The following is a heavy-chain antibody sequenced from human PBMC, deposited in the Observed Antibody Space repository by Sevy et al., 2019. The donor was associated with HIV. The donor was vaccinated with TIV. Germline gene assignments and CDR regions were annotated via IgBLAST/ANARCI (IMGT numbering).Heavy chain of an antibody. CDR1: GFTFSDYY. CDR2: ISSSSSYT. Sequence: GGSVRLSCAASGFTFSDYYMSWIRQAPGKGLEWVSYISSSSSYTNYADSVKGRFTISRDNAKNSLYLQMNSLRAEDTAVYYCARVDCSSTSCYRGYYGMDVWGQGTTVTVSS. J-gene: IGHJ6*02. CDR3: ARVDCSSTSCYRGYYGMDV. D-gene: IGHD2-2*02. V-gene: IGHV3-11*06.